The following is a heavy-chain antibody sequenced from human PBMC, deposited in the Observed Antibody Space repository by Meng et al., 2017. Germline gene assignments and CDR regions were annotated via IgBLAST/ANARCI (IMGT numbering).Heavy chain of an antibody. CDR3: ARSQADSSGYYR. CDR2: INPNSGGT. D-gene: IGHD3-22*01. V-gene: IGHV1-2*06. Sequence: ASVKVSCKASGYTFTGYYMHWVRQAPGQGLEWMGRINPNSGGTNYAQKFQGRVTMTRDTSISTAYMELSRLRSDDTAVYYCARSQADSSGYYRWGQGTLVTVSS. CDR1: GYTFTGYY. J-gene: IGHJ4*02.